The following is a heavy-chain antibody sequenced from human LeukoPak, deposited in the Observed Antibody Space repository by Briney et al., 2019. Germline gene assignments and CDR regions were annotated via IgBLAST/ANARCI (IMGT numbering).Heavy chain of an antibody. CDR2: INPNSGGT. V-gene: IGHV1-2*02. CDR3: GRFWVVPVAQYYFDC. J-gene: IGHJ4*02. CDR1: GYTFTGYY. D-gene: IGHD2-2*01. Sequence: ASVKVSCMASGYTFTGYYMHWVRQAPGQGLEWMGWINPNSGGTNYAQKLQGRVTMTRDTSISTAYMELSRLRSDDTAVYYCGRFWVVPVAQYYFDCWGQGTMVTDCS.